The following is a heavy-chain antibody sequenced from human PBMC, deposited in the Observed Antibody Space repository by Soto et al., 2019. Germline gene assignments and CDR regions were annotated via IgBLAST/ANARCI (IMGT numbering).Heavy chain of an antibody. Sequence: EVQLLESGGGLIQPGGSLRLSCAASGFSFSSYDMTWVRQAPGKGLEWVSTISGSDGSIYYAESVKGRFTISRDISKNTRYLQMNSLRADDTAEYYCASRRGYGYALDYWGQGTLVTVSS. CDR2: ISGSDGSI. V-gene: IGHV3-23*01. D-gene: IGHD5-18*01. J-gene: IGHJ4*02. CDR3: ASRRGYGYALDY. CDR1: GFSFSSYD.